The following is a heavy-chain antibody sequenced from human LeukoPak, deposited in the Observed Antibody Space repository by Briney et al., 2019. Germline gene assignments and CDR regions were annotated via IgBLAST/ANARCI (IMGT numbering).Heavy chain of an antibody. V-gene: IGHV3-21*01. Sequence: DGSLKLSCAVSGFTFSSYAMTWVRQAPGKGLEWVSSITGDCKYITYADSVKGRFTISRDNAKNSLYLQVASLRGDDTATYYCAREGNDYYYDQWGQGTMVTVSP. CDR2: ITGDCKYI. D-gene: IGHD3-16*01. CDR1: GFTFSSYA. CDR3: AREGNDYYYDQ. J-gene: IGHJ4*02.